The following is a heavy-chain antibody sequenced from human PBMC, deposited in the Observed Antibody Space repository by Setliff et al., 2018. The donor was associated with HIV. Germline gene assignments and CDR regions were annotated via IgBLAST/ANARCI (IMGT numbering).Heavy chain of an antibody. CDR1: GYTFTDYS. D-gene: IGHD6-19*01. CDR3: ATLFSSGWHFDY. J-gene: IGHJ4*02. V-gene: IGHV1-2*02. Sequence: GASVKVSCKASGYTFTDYSMHWVRQAPGQGLEWMGWINPNSGGSNFAQKFQGRVTMTRDTSISTAYMELSSLRSDDTAVYYCATLFSSGWHFDYWGQGTLVTV. CDR2: INPNSGGS.